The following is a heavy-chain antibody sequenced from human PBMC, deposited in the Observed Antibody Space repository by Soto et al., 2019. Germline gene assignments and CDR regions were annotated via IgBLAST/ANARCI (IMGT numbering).Heavy chain of an antibody. CDR3: TTDSGYCGSTSCRYSYMDV. J-gene: IGHJ6*03. D-gene: IGHD2-2*01. CDR2: IKTKADGGTT. CDR1: GLTFSHAW. V-gene: IGHV3-15*01. Sequence: EVQLVESGGGLVNPGGSLRLSCVVSGLTFSHAWMSWVRQAPGKGLEWVGRIKTKADGGTTDYAAIVKGRFTISRDESKSTLFLQMNSLNTEDSAIYYCTTDSGYCGSTSCRYSYMDVWGKGTTVTVSS.